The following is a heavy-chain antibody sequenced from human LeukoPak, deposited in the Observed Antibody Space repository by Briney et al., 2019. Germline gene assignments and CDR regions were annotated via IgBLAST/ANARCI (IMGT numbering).Heavy chain of an antibody. J-gene: IGHJ4*02. CDR2: ISGSSGST. D-gene: IGHD6-13*01. CDR1: GFTFSRYA. V-gene: IGHV3-23*01. CDR3: SKNKGIAAAGNSDY. Sequence: PGGSLRLSCSASGFTFSRYAMSWVRQAPGKGLEWVSGISGSSGSTYYADSVKGRFTISSDNSKNTLYLQMNSLRAEDTAVYYCSKNKGIAAAGNSDYWGQGTLVTVSS.